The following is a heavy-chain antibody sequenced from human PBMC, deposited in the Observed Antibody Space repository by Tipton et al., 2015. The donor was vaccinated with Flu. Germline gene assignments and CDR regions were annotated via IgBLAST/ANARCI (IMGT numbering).Heavy chain of an antibody. V-gene: IGHV4-34*01. CDR1: GGSFSGYY. J-gene: IGHJ4*02. D-gene: IGHD2-2*01. CDR3: ARDPSLGMPDYFDY. CDR2: INHSGST. Sequence: TLSLTCSVSGGSFSGYYWTWIRQPPGKGLEWIGEINHSGSTHYNSSLKSRVTMSVDASKNQFSLRLTSVTAADTALYYCARDPSLGMPDYFDYWGQGILVTASS.